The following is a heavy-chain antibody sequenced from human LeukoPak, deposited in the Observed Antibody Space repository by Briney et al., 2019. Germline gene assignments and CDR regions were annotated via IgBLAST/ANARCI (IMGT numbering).Heavy chain of an antibody. D-gene: IGHD6-25*01. CDR1: GGSISSGGYY. Sequence: PSQTLSLTCTVSGGSISSGGYYWSWIRQHPGQGLEWIGYIYYSGSTYYNSSLESRVTISVDTSKNQFSLRLSSVTAADTAVYYCARVESFAATPYFFDYWGQGTLVTVSS. V-gene: IGHV4-31*03. J-gene: IGHJ4*02. CDR3: ARVESFAATPYFFDY. CDR2: IYYSGST.